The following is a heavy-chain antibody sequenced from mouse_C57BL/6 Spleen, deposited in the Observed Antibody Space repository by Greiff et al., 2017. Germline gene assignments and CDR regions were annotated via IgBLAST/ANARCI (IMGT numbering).Heavy chain of an antibody. CDR2: IHPNSGST. Sequence: VQLQQPGAELVKPGASVKLSCKASGYTFTSYWMHWVKQRPGQGLEWIGMIHPNSGSTNYNEKFKSKATLTVDKSSSTAYMQLSSLTSEDSAVYYCAGIYDGYYGAMDYWGQGTSVTVSS. J-gene: IGHJ4*01. CDR3: AGIYDGYYGAMDY. V-gene: IGHV1-64*01. D-gene: IGHD2-3*01. CDR1: GYTFTSYW.